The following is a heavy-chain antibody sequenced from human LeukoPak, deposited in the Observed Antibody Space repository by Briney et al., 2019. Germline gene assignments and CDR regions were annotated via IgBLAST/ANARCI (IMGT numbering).Heavy chain of an antibody. Sequence: GGSLRLSCAASGFTFNNYWMSWVRQAPGKGLEWAANINEDGSEKYYVDSVKGRFTISRDNAKNSLYLQMNSLRIEDTALYFCARFPRELPTYWGQGTLVTVSS. CDR1: GFTFNNYW. V-gene: IGHV3-7*04. CDR2: INEDGSEK. CDR3: ARFPRELPTY. J-gene: IGHJ4*02. D-gene: IGHD1-7*01.